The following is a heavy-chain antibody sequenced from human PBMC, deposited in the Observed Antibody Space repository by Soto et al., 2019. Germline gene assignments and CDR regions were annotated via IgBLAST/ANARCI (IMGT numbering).Heavy chain of an antibody. V-gene: IGHV1-18*04. CDR3: ARYPGIAAAGAFDYYHYGMDV. CDR2: ISAYNGNT. Sequence: GASVKVSCKASGYTFTSYSISWVRQAPGQGLEWMGWISAYNGNTNYAQKLQGRVTMTTDTSTSTAYMELRSLRSDDTAVYYCARYPGIAAAGAFDYYHYGMDVWGQGTTVTVSS. D-gene: IGHD6-13*01. J-gene: IGHJ6*02. CDR1: GYTFTSYS.